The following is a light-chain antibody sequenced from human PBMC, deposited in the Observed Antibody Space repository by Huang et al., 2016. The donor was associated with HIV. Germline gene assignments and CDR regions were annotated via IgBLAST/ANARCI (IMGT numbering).Light chain of an antibody. Sequence: DVVMTQSPLSLPVTLGQPASISCRSSQSLVHSDGNTYLNWFQQRPGQSPRRLIYKVSNRDAGVPDRCSGRGSGTDFTLKISRVEAEDVGVYYCMQGTHWPPGTFGQGTKVEIK. J-gene: IGKJ1*01. CDR1: QSLVHSDGNTY. CDR2: KVS. CDR3: MQGTHWPPGT. V-gene: IGKV2-30*02.